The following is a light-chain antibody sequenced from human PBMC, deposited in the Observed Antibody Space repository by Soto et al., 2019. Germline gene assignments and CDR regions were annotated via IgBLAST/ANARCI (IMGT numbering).Light chain of an antibody. CDR2: WAS. CDR3: QQYYSTPWT. Sequence: DIVMTQSADSLAVSLGERATINCKSSQSVLYSSNNKNYLAWYQQKPGQPPKVLIYWASTRESGVPDRFSGSGYGTDFTLTISSLQAEDVAVYYCQQYYSTPWTFGQGTKVEIK. J-gene: IGKJ1*01. V-gene: IGKV4-1*01. CDR1: QSVLYSSNNKNY.